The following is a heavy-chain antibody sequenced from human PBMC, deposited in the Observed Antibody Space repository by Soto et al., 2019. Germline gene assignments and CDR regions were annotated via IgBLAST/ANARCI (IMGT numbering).Heavy chain of an antibody. CDR2: SSYDGRET. CDR1: DFDFSSYG. CDR3: ARDSGWPFLSFDN. Sequence: PGGSLRLSCAASDFDFSSYGIHWVRQAPGKGLEWVAASSYDGRETFYADSAKGRFTASKEMSKTTAFLQMNARRHEDTAVYFCARDSGWPFLSFDNWGQGTPVTVSS. D-gene: IGHD3-10*01. J-gene: IGHJ4*02. V-gene: IGHV3-30*03.